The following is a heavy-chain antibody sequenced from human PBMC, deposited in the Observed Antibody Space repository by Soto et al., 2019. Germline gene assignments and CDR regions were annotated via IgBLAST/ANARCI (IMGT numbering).Heavy chain of an antibody. D-gene: IGHD3-10*02. CDR2: IIPMFGTA. J-gene: IGHJ6*02. Sequence: SVKVSCKASGGTFTNYAINWVRQAPGQGLEWMGGIIPMFGTAYYAQRFEGRLTVTADESTSTAYMELSSLTSEDTAVFYCARDLAPVVRGVLSSGMDVWGQGTTVTVSS. CDR3: ARDLAPVVRGVLSSGMDV. CDR1: GGTFTNYA. V-gene: IGHV1-69*13.